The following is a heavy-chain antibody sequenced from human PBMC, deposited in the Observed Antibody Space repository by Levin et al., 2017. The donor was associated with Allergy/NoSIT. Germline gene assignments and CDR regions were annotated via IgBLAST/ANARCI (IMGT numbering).Heavy chain of an antibody. CDR2: INHSGST. Sequence: PSETLSLTCAVYGGSFSGYYWSWIRQPPGKGLEWIGEINHSGSTNYNPSLKSRVTISVDTSKNQFSLKLSSVTAADTAVYYCARGYPDGGNPWYFDLWGRGTLVTVSS. J-gene: IGHJ2*01. CDR3: ARGYPDGGNPWYFDL. D-gene: IGHD4-23*01. V-gene: IGHV4-34*01. CDR1: GGSFSGYY.